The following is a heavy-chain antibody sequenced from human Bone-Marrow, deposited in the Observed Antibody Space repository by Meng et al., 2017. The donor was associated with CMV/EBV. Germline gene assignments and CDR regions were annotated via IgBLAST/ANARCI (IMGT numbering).Heavy chain of an antibody. V-gene: IGHV3-74*01. J-gene: IGHJ6*02. CDR1: GFTFSSYW. Sequence: GESLKISCAASGFTFSSYWMHWVRQAPGKGLVWVSRINSDGSSTSYADSVKGRFTISRDNAKNTLYLQMNSLRSEDTAVYYCAKDRGRSYCSSTSCRITPSYGMVFWGQGTMVTVSS. D-gene: IGHD2-2*01. CDR3: AKDRGRSYCSSTSCRITPSYGMVF. CDR2: INSDGSST.